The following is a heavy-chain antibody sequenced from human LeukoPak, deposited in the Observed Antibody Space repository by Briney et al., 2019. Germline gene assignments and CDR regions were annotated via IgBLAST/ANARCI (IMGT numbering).Heavy chain of an antibody. CDR3: ARVGSGYHGY. D-gene: IGHD6-19*01. CDR1: GGSISSSSYY. J-gene: IGHJ4*02. V-gene: IGHV4-39*07. CDR2: IYYSGST. Sequence: PSETLSLTCTVSGGSISSSSYYWGWIRQPPGKGLEWIGSIYYSGSTYYNPSLKSRVTISVDTSKNQFSLKLSSVTAADTAVYYCARVGSGYHGYWGQGTLVTVSS.